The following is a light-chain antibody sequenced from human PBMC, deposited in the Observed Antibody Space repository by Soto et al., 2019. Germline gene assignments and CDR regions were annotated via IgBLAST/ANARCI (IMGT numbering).Light chain of an antibody. CDR3: QQYNSYPYT. CDR2: RSS. J-gene: IGKJ2*01. Sequence: DIQMTQSPSTPSASVGDRVTITCRASQNINNWLAWYQQKPGMAPRFLIYRSSSLESGVPSRFSGSRSGTDFTLTISSLQPDYFATYYCQQYNSYPYTFGQGTKLEIK. V-gene: IGKV1-5*03. CDR1: QNINNW.